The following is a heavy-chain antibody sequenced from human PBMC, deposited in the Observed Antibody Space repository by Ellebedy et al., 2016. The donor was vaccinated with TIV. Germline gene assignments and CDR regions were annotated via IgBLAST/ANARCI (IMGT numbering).Heavy chain of an antibody. D-gene: IGHD6-19*01. CDR3: ARGPLDGAVAGTVEVAFDY. V-gene: IGHV3-30-3*01. Sequence: GESLKISCAASGFTFTGYAMHWVRQAPGKGLGWVAVISIDGNREHYADSVVCRFLISRDKAKNSLSLQMNTLRAEDTAVYYCARGPLDGAVAGTVEVAFDYWGQGTLVTVSS. J-gene: IGHJ4*02. CDR2: ISIDGNRE. CDR1: GFTFTGYA.